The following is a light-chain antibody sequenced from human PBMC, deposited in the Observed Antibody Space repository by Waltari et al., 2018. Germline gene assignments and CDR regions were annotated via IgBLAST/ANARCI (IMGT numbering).Light chain of an antibody. CDR1: SSDIGGYNY. CDR3: ASYTTTNTVV. V-gene: IGLV2-14*01. CDR2: DVA. Sequence: QSALTQPASVSGSPGQSITISCTGTSSDIGGYNYVSWYQQHPGKAPKLMIYDVAKWPSGVSTRFSGSKSGNTASLTISGLQAEDEADYYCASYTTTNTVVFGGGTKVTVL. J-gene: IGLJ2*01.